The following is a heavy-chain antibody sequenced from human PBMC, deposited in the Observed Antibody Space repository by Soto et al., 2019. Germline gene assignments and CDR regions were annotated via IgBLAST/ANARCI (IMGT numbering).Heavy chain of an antibody. D-gene: IGHD4-17*01. CDR2: IYHSGST. J-gene: IGHJ4*02. CDR3: ARVHGDPYFDY. Sequence: PSETLSLTCAVSGYSISSGYYWGWIRRPPGKGLEWIGSIYHSGSTYYNPSLKSRVTISVDTSKNQFSLKLSSVTAADTAVYYCARVHGDPYFDYWGQGTLVTVSS. CDR1: GYSISSGYY. V-gene: IGHV4-38-2*01.